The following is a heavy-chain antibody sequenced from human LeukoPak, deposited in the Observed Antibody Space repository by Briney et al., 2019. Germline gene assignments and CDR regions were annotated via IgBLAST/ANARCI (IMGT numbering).Heavy chain of an antibody. J-gene: IGHJ4*02. Sequence: GGSLRLSCAASGFTFSSYSMNWVRQAPGKGLEWVSSISSSSSYIYYADSVKGRFTISRDNAKNSLYLQMNSLRAEDTAVYYCARDQDNVVVPAARIDYWGQGTLVTVSS. V-gene: IGHV3-21*01. CDR1: GFTFSSYS. CDR3: ARDQDNVVVPAARIDY. CDR2: ISSSSSYI. D-gene: IGHD2-2*01.